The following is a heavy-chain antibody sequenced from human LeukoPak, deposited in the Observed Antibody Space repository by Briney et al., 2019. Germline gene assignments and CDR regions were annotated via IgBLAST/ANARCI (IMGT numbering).Heavy chain of an antibody. CDR2: ISSSSSYI. CDR1: GFTFSSYS. V-gene: IGHV3-21*01. D-gene: IGHD2-2*01. J-gene: IGHJ6*02. CDR3: ARDLVVVVPAAALYYYYGMDV. Sequence: GGSLRLSCAASGFTFSSYSMNWVRQAPGKGLEWVSSISSSSSYIYYADSVKGRFTISRDNAKNSLYLQMNSLRAEDTAVYYCARDLVVVVPAAALYYYYGMDVWGQGPRSPSP.